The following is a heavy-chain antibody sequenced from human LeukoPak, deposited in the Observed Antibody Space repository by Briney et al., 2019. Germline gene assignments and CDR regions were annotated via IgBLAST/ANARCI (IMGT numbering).Heavy chain of an antibody. Sequence: GGSLRLSCAASGFTFNSYAMSWVRQAPGKGLEWVSAVSGSGDSTYYADSVKGRFTISRDNSKNTLYLQMNSLRAEDTAVYYCADTGTADAFDIWGQGTMVTVSS. V-gene: IGHV3-23*01. CDR3: ADTGTADAFDI. D-gene: IGHD1-1*01. J-gene: IGHJ3*02. CDR2: VSGSGDST. CDR1: GFTFNSYA.